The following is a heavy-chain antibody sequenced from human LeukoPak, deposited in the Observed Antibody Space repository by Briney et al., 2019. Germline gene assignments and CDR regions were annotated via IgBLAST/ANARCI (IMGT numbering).Heavy chain of an antibody. CDR3: AKDDYYDTSGYRD. CDR1: GFTFSTYA. Sequence: GGSLRLSCAASGFTFSTYAMSWVRQAPGKGLEWVSAISGSGGSTYYADSVKGRFTISRDNSKNTLYPQMNSLRAEDTAVYYCAKDDYYDTSGYRDWGQGTLVTVSS. V-gene: IGHV3-23*01. CDR2: ISGSGGST. J-gene: IGHJ4*02. D-gene: IGHD3-22*01.